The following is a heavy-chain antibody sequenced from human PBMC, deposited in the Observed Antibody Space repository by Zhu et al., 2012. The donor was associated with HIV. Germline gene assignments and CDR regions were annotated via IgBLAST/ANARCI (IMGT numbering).Heavy chain of an antibody. CDR1: GGSISGYY. J-gene: IGHJ4*02. CDR3: ARVSEGVTTRNYYFDY. V-gene: IGHV4-4*07. D-gene: IGHD1-7*01. Sequence: QVQLQESGPGLVKPSETLSLTYSVSGGSISGYYWSWIRQPAGRGLVWIGRIYPSGSTKYNPSLKSRVTMSVDTSKNQFSLNLTSVTAADTAVYYCARVSEGVTTRNYYFDYWGQGSLVTVSS. CDR2: IYPSGST.